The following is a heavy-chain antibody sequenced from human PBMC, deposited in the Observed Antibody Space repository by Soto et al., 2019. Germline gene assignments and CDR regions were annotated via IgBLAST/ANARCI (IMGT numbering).Heavy chain of an antibody. CDR3: ASGLATEFDY. Sequence: QVQLQQWGAGLLKPSETLSLTCAVYGGSFSGYYWSWIRQPPGKGLEWIGEINHSGSTNYNPSLKSRVTISVDTSKNQFSLKLSSVTAADTAVYYCASGLATEFDYWGQGTLVTVS. CDR2: INHSGST. CDR1: GGSFSGYY. J-gene: IGHJ4*02. V-gene: IGHV4-34*01. D-gene: IGHD5-12*01.